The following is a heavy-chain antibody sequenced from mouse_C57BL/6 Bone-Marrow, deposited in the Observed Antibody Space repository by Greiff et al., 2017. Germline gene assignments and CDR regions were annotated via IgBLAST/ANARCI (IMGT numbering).Heavy chain of an antibody. J-gene: IGHJ2*01. CDR3: ARHYFDY. V-gene: IGHV1-82*01. CDR1: GYAFSSSW. CDR2: IYPGDGDT. Sequence: VQLQQSGPELVKPGASVKISCKASGYAFSSSWMNWVKQRPGKGLEWIGRIYPGDGDTNYNGKFKGKATLTADKSSRTAYMQLSSLTSEDSAVYFCARHYFDYWGQGTTLTVSS.